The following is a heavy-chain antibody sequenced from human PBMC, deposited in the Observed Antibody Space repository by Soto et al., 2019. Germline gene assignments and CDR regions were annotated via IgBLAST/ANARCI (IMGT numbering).Heavy chain of an antibody. CDR1: GGSISGYY. J-gene: IGHJ6*02. CDR3: ARDLWGYCGTDCYPLDV. CDR2: MYNTGST. D-gene: IGHD2-21*02. V-gene: IGHV4-59*01. Sequence: SETLSLTGTVSGGSISGYYWSWIRQPPGKGLEWIGYMYNTGSTVYNPSFKSRVTISVDTFKNQFSLKLNSVTAADTAVYYCARDLWGYCGTDCYPLDVWGQGTTVTVSS.